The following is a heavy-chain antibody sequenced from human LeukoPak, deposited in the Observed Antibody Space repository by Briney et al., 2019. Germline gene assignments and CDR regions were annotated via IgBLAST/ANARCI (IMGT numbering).Heavy chain of an antibody. D-gene: IGHD3-10*01. CDR1: GFTFSSYS. CDR3: ARNQNWFGELLITEYFQH. J-gene: IGHJ1*01. V-gene: IGHV3-21*01. CDR2: ISSSSSYI. Sequence: PGGSLRLSCAASGFTFSSYSMNWVRQAPGKGLEWVSSISSSSSYIYYADSVKGRFTISRDNAKNSLYLQMNSLRAEDTAVYYCARNQNWFGELLITEYFQHWGQGTLVTVSS.